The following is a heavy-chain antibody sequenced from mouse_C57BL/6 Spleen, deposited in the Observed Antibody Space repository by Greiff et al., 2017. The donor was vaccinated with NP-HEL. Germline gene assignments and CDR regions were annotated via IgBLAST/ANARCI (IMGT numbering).Heavy chain of an antibody. CDR1: GYTFTNYW. CDR3: ARSGYDNAMDY. J-gene: IGHJ4*01. CDR2: IYPGGGYT. D-gene: IGHD2-2*01. Sequence: VQQVESGAELVRPGTSVKMSCKASGYTFTNYWIGWAKQRPGHGLEWIGDIYPGGGYTNYNEKFKGKATLTADKSSSTAYMQFSSLTSEDSAIYYCARSGYDNAMDYWGQGTSVTVSS. V-gene: IGHV1-63*01.